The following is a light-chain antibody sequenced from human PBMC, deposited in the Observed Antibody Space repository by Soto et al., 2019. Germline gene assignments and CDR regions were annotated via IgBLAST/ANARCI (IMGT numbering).Light chain of an antibody. CDR1: QSIRSN. J-gene: IGKJ4*01. Sequence: EVLVTQSPGTLSVSPGERATLSCRASQSIRSNLAWYQQKPGQAPRLLIYGASTRATGIPGRFSGSGSGTEFTRTISSLQSEDFGVYYCQHYDNWPPLTFGGGTKVEMK. V-gene: IGKV3D-15*01. CDR3: QHYDNWPPLT. CDR2: GAS.